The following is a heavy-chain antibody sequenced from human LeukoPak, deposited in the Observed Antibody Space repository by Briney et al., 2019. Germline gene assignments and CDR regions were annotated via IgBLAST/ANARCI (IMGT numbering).Heavy chain of an antibody. D-gene: IGHD5-24*01. J-gene: IGHJ6*02. Sequence: GGSLRLSCAASGFTFNDYYMSWIRQAPGKGLEWVSYISSSGSTIYYADSVKGRFTISRDNAKNSLYLQMNSLRAEDTAVCYCARARDDRPYYYYYGMDVWGQGTTVTVSS. V-gene: IGHV3-11*01. CDR1: GFTFNDYY. CDR3: ARARDDRPYYYYYGMDV. CDR2: ISSSGSTI.